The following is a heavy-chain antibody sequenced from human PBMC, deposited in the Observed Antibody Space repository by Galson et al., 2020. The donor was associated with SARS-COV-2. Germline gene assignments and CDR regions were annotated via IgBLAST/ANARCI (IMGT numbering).Heavy chain of an antibody. D-gene: IGHD3-3*01. Sequence: SETLSLTCTVSGGSISSSSYYWGWIRQPPGKGLEWIGSIYYSGSTYYNPSLKSRVTISVDTSKNQFSLKLSSVTAADTAVYYCARGLRYDFWSGYYFDYWGQGTLVTVSS. J-gene: IGHJ4*02. CDR3: ARGLRYDFWSGYYFDY. CDR2: IYYSGST. CDR1: GGSISSSSYY. V-gene: IGHV4-39*07.